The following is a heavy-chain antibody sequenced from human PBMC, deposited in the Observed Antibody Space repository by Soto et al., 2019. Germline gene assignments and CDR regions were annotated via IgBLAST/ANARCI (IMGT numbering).Heavy chain of an antibody. V-gene: IGHV1-2*04. Sequence: ASVKVSCKASGYTFTGYYMHWVRQAPGQGLEWMGWINPNSGGTNYAQKFQGWVTMTRDTSISTAYMELSRLRSDDTAVYYCARDEGVYYDFWSGYRIPTSGMDLWGQATMVTV. CDR3: ARDEGVYYDFWSGYRIPTSGMDL. CDR1: GYTFTGYY. D-gene: IGHD3-3*01. J-gene: IGHJ6*01. CDR2: INPNSGGT.